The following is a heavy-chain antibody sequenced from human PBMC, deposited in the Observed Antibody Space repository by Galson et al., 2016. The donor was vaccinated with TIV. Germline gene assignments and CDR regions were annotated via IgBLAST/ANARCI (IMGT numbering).Heavy chain of an antibody. Sequence: TLSLTCSVFGGSISNGDYYWSWIRQPPGKGLEWIGNIYYSGSTNLNPSLRSRLTMSVDRSSNLFSLNLYSVTAADTAVYYCARDAGKYYHACDIWGQGTMVAVSS. CDR1: GGSISNGDYY. V-gene: IGHV4-30-4*01. CDR2: IYYSGST. CDR3: ARDAGKYYHACDI. J-gene: IGHJ3*02. D-gene: IGHD1-14*01.